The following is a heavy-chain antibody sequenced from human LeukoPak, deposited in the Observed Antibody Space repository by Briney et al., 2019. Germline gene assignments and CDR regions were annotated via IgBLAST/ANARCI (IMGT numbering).Heavy chain of an antibody. J-gene: IGHJ4*02. Sequence: GGSLRLSCAASGFTFSSYSMNWVRQAPGKGLEWVSSISSSSSYIYYADSVKGRFTISRDNAKNSLYLQMNGLRAEDTAVYYCAREWSGWYDYWGQGTLVTVSS. CDR2: ISSSSSYI. V-gene: IGHV3-21*01. CDR1: GFTFSSYS. CDR3: AREWSGWYDY. D-gene: IGHD6-19*01.